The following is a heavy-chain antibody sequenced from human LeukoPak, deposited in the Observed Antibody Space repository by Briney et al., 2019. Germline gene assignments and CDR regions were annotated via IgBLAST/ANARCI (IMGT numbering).Heavy chain of an antibody. CDR1: GFTFSSYG. CDR3: AKSQYDILTGYTYYFDY. CDR2: IRYDGSNK. V-gene: IGHV3-30*02. D-gene: IGHD3-9*01. Sequence: GGSLRLSCAASGFTFSSYGMHWVRQAPGKGLEWVAFIRYDGSNKYYADPVKGRFTISRDNSKNTLYLQMNSLRAEDTAVYYCAKSQYDILTGYTYYFDYWGQGALVTVSS. J-gene: IGHJ4*02.